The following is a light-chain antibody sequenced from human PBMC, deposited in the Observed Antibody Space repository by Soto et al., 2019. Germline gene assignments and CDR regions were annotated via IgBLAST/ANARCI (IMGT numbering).Light chain of an antibody. V-gene: IGLV4-60*02. Sequence: QPVLTQSSSASASLGSSVKITCTLSSGHSSYIIAWHQQQPGKATRHLMKFEGSGTYNKGSGIPDRCSGSSSGADRYLTISNLQFEDEDDYYCETWDTNTRVFGGGTKVTVL. J-gene: IGLJ3*02. CDR3: ETWDTNTRV. CDR1: SGHSSYI. CDR2: FEGSGTY.